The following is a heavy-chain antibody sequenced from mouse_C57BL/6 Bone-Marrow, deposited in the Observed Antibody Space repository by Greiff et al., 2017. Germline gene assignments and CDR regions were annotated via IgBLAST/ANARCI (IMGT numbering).Heavy chain of an antibody. J-gene: IGHJ4*01. D-gene: IGHD1-1*01. CDR1: GYTFTDYY. CDR2: INPNNGGT. Sequence: EVQLQQSGPELVKPGASVKISCTASGYTFTDYYMNWVKQSPGKSLEWIGDINPNNGGTSYNQKFKGKATLTVDKSSSTAYMELRSLTSEDSAVXYCARGGYGSSYAMDYWGQGTSVTVSS. CDR3: ARGGYGSSYAMDY. V-gene: IGHV1-26*01.